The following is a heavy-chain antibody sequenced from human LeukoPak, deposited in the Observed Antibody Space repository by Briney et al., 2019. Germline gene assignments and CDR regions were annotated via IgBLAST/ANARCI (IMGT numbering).Heavy chain of an antibody. D-gene: IGHD6-13*01. Sequence: SGPTLVKPTQTLTLTCTFSGFSLGTYGEGVGWVRQPPGKALEWLALIYWDDDKRYSPSLKSRLTITKDTPKNQVVLTMTNVDPVDTATYYCAHRTPQQLGHFIWFDPWGQGTLVTVSS. CDR2: IYWDDDK. V-gene: IGHV2-5*02. J-gene: IGHJ5*02. CDR1: GFSLGTYGEG. CDR3: AHRTPQQLGHFIWFDP.